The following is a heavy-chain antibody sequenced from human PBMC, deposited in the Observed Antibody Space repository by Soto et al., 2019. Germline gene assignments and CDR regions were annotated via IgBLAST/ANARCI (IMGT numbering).Heavy chain of an antibody. D-gene: IGHD3-9*01. J-gene: IGHJ6*02. V-gene: IGHV4-34*01. CDR2: INHSGST. Sequence: QVQLQQWGAGLLKPSETLSLTCAVYGGSFSGYYWSWIRQPPGKGLEWIGEINHSGSTNYNPSLKGRVTISVDTSTDQVSLKLSSVSAADTAVYYCAREDHFDWYPTVGNGMDVWGQGTTVTVSS. CDR1: GGSFSGYY. CDR3: AREDHFDWYPTVGNGMDV.